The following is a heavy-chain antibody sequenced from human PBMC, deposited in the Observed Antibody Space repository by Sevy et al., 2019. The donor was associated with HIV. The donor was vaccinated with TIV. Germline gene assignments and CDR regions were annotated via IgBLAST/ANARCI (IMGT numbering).Heavy chain of an antibody. CDR1: GYTFTGYY. J-gene: IGHJ6*03. CDR3: VRDGGTGYSSSVDYYYYMDV. Sequence: ASVKVSCKASGYTFTGYYMHWVRQAPGQGLEWMGWINPNSGGTNYAQKFQGWVTMTRDTSISTAYMELSRLRSDDTAVYYCVRDGGTGYSSSVDYYYYMDVWGKGTTVTVSS. V-gene: IGHV1-2*04. D-gene: IGHD6-13*01. CDR2: INPNSGGT.